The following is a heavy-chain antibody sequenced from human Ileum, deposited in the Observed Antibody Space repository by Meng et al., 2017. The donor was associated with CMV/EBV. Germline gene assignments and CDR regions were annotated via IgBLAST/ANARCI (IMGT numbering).Heavy chain of an antibody. CDR1: GGSFSGYY. CDR2: VSHSGVT. V-gene: IGHV4-34*01. D-gene: IGHD2-21*01. Sequence: VHLHQWGVGLLKSSETLSLTCAVYGGSFSGYYWSWIRQPPGKGLEWIAEVSHSGVTNYNPSLKSRVTISIDTSKNQFSLHLSSVTAADTAVYYCAREPPFVPADSWGQGTLVTVSS. J-gene: IGHJ4*02. CDR3: AREPPFVPADS.